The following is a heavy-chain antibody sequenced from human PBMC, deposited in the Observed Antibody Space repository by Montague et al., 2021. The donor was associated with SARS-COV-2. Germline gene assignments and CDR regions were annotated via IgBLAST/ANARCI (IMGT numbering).Heavy chain of an antibody. CDR1: GGPISNWH. V-gene: IGHV4-4*07. D-gene: IGHD2-21*01. CDR2: IYPSGNT. CDR3: ATGDRAFDF. J-gene: IGHJ4*02. Sequence: SETLSLTCTVSGGPISNWHWNWIRQAGGKGLEFIRRIYPSGNTNYSPSLKSRVTMSLDTSKNELSLRLTSMTAADTAVYYCATGDRAFDFWGQGTLVTVSS.